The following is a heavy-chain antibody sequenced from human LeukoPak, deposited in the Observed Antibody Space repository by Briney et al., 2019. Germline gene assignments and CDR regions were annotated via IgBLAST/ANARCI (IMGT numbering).Heavy chain of an antibody. CDR1: GGSFSGYY. CDR3: ARGQIQLWSPTYIDY. CDR2: INHSGST. Sequence: SETLSLTCAVYGGSFSGYYWSWIRQPPGKGLEWIGEINHSGSTNYNPSLKSRVTISVDTSKNRFSLKLSSVTAADTAVYYCARGQIQLWSPTYIDYWGQGTLVTVSS. V-gene: IGHV4-34*01. D-gene: IGHD5-18*01. J-gene: IGHJ4*02.